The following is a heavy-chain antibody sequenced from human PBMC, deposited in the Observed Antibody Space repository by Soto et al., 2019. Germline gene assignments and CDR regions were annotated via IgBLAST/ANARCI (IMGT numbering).Heavy chain of an antibody. V-gene: IGHV6-1*01. D-gene: IGHD3-10*01. CDR1: GDSVSSNSAA. J-gene: IGHJ6*02. Sequence: KQSQTLSLTCAISGDSVSSNSAAWNWIRQSPSRGLEWLGRTYYRSKWYNDYAVSVKSRITINPDTSKNQFSLQLNSVTPEDTAVYYCARFPTSRGTPSRYYYGMDVWGQGTTVTVSS. CDR3: ARFPTSRGTPSRYYYGMDV. CDR2: TYYRSKWYN.